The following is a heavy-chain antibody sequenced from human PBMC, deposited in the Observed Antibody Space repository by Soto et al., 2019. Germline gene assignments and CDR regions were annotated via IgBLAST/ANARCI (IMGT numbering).Heavy chain of an antibody. CDR3: AKVGAPTYYDILTGYYPAYGMDV. CDR2: ISGSGGST. Sequence: GGSLRLSCAASGFTFSSYAMSWVRQAPGKGLEWVSAISGSGGSTYYADSVKGRFTISRDNSKNTLYLQMNSLRAEDTAVYYCAKVGAPTYYDILTGYYPAYGMDVWGQGTTVTVSS. J-gene: IGHJ6*02. CDR1: GFTFSSYA. V-gene: IGHV3-23*01. D-gene: IGHD3-9*01.